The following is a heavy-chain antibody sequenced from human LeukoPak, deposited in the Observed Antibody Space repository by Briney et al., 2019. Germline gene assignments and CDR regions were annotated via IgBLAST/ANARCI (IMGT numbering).Heavy chain of an antibody. V-gene: IGHV1-46*03. J-gene: IGHJ4*02. Sequence: GASVKVSCKASGYTFTSYYMPWVRQAPGQGLEWMGIINPSGGSTSYAQKFQGRVTMTRDTSTSTVYMELSSLRSEDTAVYYYARDLVGAQSRDYWGQGTLVTVSS. CDR2: INPSGGST. D-gene: IGHD1-26*01. CDR3: ARDLVGAQSRDY. CDR1: GYTFTSYY.